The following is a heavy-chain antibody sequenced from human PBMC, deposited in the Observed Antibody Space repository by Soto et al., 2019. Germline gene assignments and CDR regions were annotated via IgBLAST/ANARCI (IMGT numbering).Heavy chain of an antibody. Sequence: SETLSLTCGVSGGSISSPNWWIWARQSPGKGLEWIGEVFHTGSANYNPSFKSRVSLSLDRYNNQFSLKLTSVTAADTAVYFCAREEICNGVRCSNWFDPWGRGTLVTVSS. CDR2: VFHTGSA. J-gene: IGHJ5*02. D-gene: IGHD2-15*01. V-gene: IGHV4-4*02. CDR1: GGSISSPNW. CDR3: AREEICNGVRCSNWFDP.